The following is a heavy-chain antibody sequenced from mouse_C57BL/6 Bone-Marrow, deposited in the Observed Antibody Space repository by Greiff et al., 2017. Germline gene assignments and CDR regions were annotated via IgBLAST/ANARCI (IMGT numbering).Heavy chain of an antibody. CDR1: GYTFTDYE. D-gene: IGHD2-3*01. V-gene: IGHV1-15*01. J-gene: IGHJ1*03. CDR2: IDPETGGT. Sequence: VKLQESGAELVRPGASVTLSCKASGYTFTDYEMHWVKQTPVHGLEWIGAIDPETGGTAYNPKFKGKAILTADKSSSTAYMELRSLTSEDSAVYYCTRSGDGYPWYFEVWGTGTTVTVSS. CDR3: TRSGDGYPWYFEV.